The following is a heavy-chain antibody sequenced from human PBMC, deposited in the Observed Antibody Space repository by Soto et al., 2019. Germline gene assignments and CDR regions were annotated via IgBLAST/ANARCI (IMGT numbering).Heavy chain of an antibody. J-gene: IGHJ6*02. D-gene: IGHD5-18*01. V-gene: IGHV4-59*04. CDR3: ARVSGYSYGYGMDV. CDR2: IYYSGST. CDR1: GGSISGYY. Sequence: AETLSLTCTVFGGSISGYYWSWIRQPPGRGLEWIGYIYYSGSTYYNPSLKSRVTISVDTSKNQFSLKLSSVTAADTAVYYCARVSGYSYGYGMDVWGQGTTVTVSS.